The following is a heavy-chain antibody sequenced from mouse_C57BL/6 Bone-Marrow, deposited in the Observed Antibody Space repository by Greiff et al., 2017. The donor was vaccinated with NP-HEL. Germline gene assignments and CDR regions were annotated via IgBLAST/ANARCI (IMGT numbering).Heavy chain of an antibody. CDR2: IYPRSGNT. V-gene: IGHV1-81*01. D-gene: IGHD4-1*01. CDR3: ARRWDVGAWFAY. J-gene: IGHJ3*01. CDR1: GYTFTSYG. Sequence: VPLPQSVSSLARPGASLPLSCPASGYTFTSYGISWVKQRTGQGLEWIGEIYPRSGNTSSPEKFKGKATLTADKSSSTAYMELRSLTSEDSAVYFCARRWDVGAWFAYWGQGTLVTVSA.